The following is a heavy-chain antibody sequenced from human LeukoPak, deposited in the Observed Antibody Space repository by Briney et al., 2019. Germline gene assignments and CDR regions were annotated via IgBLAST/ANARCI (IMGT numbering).Heavy chain of an antibody. CDR3: AREYGSYYYYGMDV. Sequence: SETLSLTCTVSGGAISSYYWSWIRQPAGKGLEWIGRIYSSGSTNYNPSLRSRVTISVDTYKNQVSLKLSSVTAADPAVYYCAREYGSYYYYGMDVWGQGTTVTVSS. CDR2: IYSSGST. D-gene: IGHD3-10*01. V-gene: IGHV4-4*07. CDR1: GGAISSYY. J-gene: IGHJ6*02.